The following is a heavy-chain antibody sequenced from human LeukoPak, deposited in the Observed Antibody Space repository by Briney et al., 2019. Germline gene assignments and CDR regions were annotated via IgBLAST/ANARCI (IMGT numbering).Heavy chain of an antibody. CDR3: AGGSCFWGICLYGDYTIDY. D-gene: IGHD2-15*01. V-gene: IGHV4-59*05. CDR1: GFTFSSYSMN. Sequence: PGGSLRLSCAASGFTFSSYSMNWVRQAPGKGLEWIGSICYSGGTNYYPSLKSRVTISVDASKNQFSLELSSVTAADTAVYYCAGGSCFWGICLYGDYTIDYWGQGTLVTVSS. J-gene: IGHJ4*02. CDR2: ICYSGGT.